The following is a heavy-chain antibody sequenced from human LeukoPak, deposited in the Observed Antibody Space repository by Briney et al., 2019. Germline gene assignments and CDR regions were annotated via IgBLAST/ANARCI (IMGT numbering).Heavy chain of an antibody. CDR2: FDPEDGET. Sequence: ASVKVSCKVSGYTLTELSMNWVRQAPGEGLEWMGGFDPEDGETIYAQKFQGRVTMTEDTSTDTAYMELSSLRSEDTAVYYCATERDQYSSSWYPYFQHWGQGTLVTVSS. CDR3: ATERDQYSSSWYPYFQH. J-gene: IGHJ1*01. V-gene: IGHV1-24*01. CDR1: GYTLTELS. D-gene: IGHD6-13*01.